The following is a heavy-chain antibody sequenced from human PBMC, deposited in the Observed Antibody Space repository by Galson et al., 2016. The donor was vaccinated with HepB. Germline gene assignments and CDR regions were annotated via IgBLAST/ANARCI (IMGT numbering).Heavy chain of an antibody. CDR1: GGSISSTTYY. CDR2: IHYSGST. Sequence: SETLSLTCTVSGGSISSTTYYWGWIRQPPGKGLEWIGSIHYSGSTYYNPSLKSRVTISVDTSKGHFSLELTSVTAADTAVYYCASPHPRTAYFNYWGQGTLVTVSS. V-gene: IGHV4-39*01. CDR3: ASPHPRTAYFNY. J-gene: IGHJ4*02. D-gene: IGHD5-18*01.